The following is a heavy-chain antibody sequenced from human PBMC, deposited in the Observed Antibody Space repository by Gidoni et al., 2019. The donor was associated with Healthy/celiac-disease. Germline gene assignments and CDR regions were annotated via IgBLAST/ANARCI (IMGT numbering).Heavy chain of an antibody. CDR3: AKDRPLYYDFWSGYFDY. J-gene: IGHJ4*02. CDR2: ISGSGGST. V-gene: IGHV3-23*01. CDR1: GFTFSSYT. D-gene: IGHD3-3*01. Sequence: EVQLLESGGGLVKPGGSLILSCAASGFTFSSYTMSWVRQAPGKGLAGVSAISGSGGSTYYADSVKGMLTISRDNSKNPLYLQMNSLRAEDTAVYYCAKDRPLYYDFWSGYFDYWGQGTLVTVSS.